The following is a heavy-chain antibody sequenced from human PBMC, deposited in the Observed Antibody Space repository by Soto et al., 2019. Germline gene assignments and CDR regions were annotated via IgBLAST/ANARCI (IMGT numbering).Heavy chain of an antibody. V-gene: IGHV1-69*12. Sequence: QAQLVQPGAEVRKPGSSVKVSCKASGGTFRSYAISWVRQAPGQGLEWMGGIIPMFGTPNYAQKFQGRVRITADESTSTAYMELSSLRSEDTAVYYCARSLVVLGADYYYHGMDVWGQGTTVTVSS. J-gene: IGHJ6*02. CDR3: ARSLVVLGADYYYHGMDV. CDR1: GGTFRSYA. D-gene: IGHD2-15*01. CDR2: IIPMFGTP.